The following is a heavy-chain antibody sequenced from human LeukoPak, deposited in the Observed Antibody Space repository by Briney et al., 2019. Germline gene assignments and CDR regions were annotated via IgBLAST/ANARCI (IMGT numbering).Heavy chain of an antibody. J-gene: IGHJ4*02. CDR3: AKALIVGAHFDY. CDR1: GFTFSGYS. D-gene: IGHD1-26*01. V-gene: IGHV3-21*04. Sequence: GGSLRLSCAASGFTFSGYSMNWVRQAPGKGLEWVSYISESSSHIYDTDSVKGRFTISRDNAKNSLYLQMNSLRVEDTAVYYCAKALIVGAHFDYWGQGTLVTVSS. CDR2: ISESSSHI.